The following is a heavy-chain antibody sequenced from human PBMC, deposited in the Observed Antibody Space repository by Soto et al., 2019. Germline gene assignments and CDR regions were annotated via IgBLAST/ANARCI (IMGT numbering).Heavy chain of an antibody. J-gene: IGHJ4*02. CDR3: AKGYGASHSPFDY. Sequence: ASVKVSCKASGYTFTGYYMHWVRQAPGQGLEWMGWINPNSGGTNYAQKFQGWVTMTRDTSISTAYMELSRLRSDDTAVYYCAKGYGASHSPFDYWGQGTQVTVSS. CDR2: INPNSGGT. V-gene: IGHV1-2*04. CDR1: GYTFTGYY. D-gene: IGHD5-12*01.